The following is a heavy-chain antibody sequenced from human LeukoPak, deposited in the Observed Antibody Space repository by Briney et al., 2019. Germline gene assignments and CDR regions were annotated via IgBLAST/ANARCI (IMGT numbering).Heavy chain of an antibody. CDR1: GGSISSSSYY. J-gene: IGHJ5*02. CDR2: IYYSGSA. CDR3: ARRPYGDYSGWFDP. D-gene: IGHD4-17*01. Sequence: SETLSLTCTVSGGSISSSSYYWGWIRQPPGKGLEWIGSIYYSGSAYYNPSLKSRVTISVDTSKNQFSLKLSSVTAADTAVYYCARRPYGDYSGWFDPWGQGTLVTVSS. V-gene: IGHV4-39*07.